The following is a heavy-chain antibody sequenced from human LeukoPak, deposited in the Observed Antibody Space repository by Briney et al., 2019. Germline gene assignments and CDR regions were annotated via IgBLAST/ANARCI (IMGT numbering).Heavy chain of an antibody. Sequence: RPSETLSLTCTVSGDSISSGGYYWSWIRQHPGKGLEWIGYMYYSGNTYYNPSLKSRVAISVDTSKNRFSLILSSVTAADTAVYYCARGGQWLAPGPDYWGQGTLVTVSS. J-gene: IGHJ4*02. CDR2: MYYSGNT. V-gene: IGHV4-31*03. CDR3: ARGGQWLAPGPDY. D-gene: IGHD6-19*01. CDR1: GDSISSGGYY.